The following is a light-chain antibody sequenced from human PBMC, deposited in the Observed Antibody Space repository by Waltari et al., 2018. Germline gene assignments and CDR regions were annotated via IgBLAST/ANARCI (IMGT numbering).Light chain of an antibody. J-gene: IGKJ2*01. V-gene: IGKV1-39*01. CDR3: QQSYITPYT. Sequence: DIQMTQAPSSLSASVGDRVTMTCRASQSITSHLNWFQQQPGKAPKLLIHTASSLQSGVPSRFSGSGSGTHFTPTITSLQPEDFATYFCQQSYITPYTFGQGTKLEIK. CDR2: TAS. CDR1: QSITSH.